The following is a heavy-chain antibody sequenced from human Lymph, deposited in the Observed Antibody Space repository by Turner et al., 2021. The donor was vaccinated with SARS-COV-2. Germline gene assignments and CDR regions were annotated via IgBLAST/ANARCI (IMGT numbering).Heavy chain of an antibody. D-gene: IGHD3-10*01. V-gene: IGHV3-23*01. CDR2: ISVSGGST. Sequence: EVQLLESGGGLVQPGGSLRLSCAASGFTFSSYAMSWVRQAPGKGLEWVSYISVSGGSTYYADSVKGRFTISRDNSKNTLYLQMNSLRVEDTAVYYCAKGVRGVIIPEAFDIWGQGTMVTISS. CDR1: GFTFSSYA. CDR3: AKGVRGVIIPEAFDI. J-gene: IGHJ3*02.